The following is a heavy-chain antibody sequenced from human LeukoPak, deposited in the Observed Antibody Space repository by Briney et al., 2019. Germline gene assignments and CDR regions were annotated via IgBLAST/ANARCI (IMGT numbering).Heavy chain of an antibody. D-gene: IGHD5-18*01. CDR1: GGSISSYY. CDR2: IYYSGST. V-gene: IGHV4-59*01. CDR3: ARSLRGYSYGYEVYNWFDP. J-gene: IGHJ5*02. Sequence: SETLSLTCTVSGGSISSYYWSWIRQPPGKGLEWIGYIYYSGSTNYNPSLKSRVTISVDTSKNQFSLKLSSVTAADTAVYYCARSLRGYSYGYEVYNWFDPWGQGTLVTVSS.